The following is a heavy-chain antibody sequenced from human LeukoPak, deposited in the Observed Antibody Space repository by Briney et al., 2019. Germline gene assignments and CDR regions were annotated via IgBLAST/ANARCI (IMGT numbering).Heavy chain of an antibody. D-gene: IGHD4-17*01. CDR1: GGSFSGYY. Sequence: SETLSLTCAVYGGSFSGYYWSWIRQPPGKGLEWIGEINHSGSTNYNPSLKSRVTISVDTSKNQFSLKLSSVTAADTAVYYCARHHPTVTPYYMDVWGKGTTVTISS. CDR2: INHSGST. CDR3: ARHHPTVTPYYMDV. V-gene: IGHV4-34*01. J-gene: IGHJ6*03.